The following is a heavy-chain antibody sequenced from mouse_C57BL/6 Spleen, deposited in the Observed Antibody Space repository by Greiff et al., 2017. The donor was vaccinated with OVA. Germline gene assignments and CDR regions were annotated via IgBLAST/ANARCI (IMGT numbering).Heavy chain of an antibody. CDR2: IDPETGGT. CDR1: GYTFTDYE. CDR3: TRNVYGSTWYFDV. D-gene: IGHD1-1*01. Sequence: VQLQQSGAELVRPGASVTLSCKASGYTFTDYEMHWVKQTPVHGLEWIGAIDPETGGTAYNQKFKGKAILTAAKSSSTAYMELRSLTSEDSAVYYCTRNVYGSTWYFDVWGTGTTVTVSS. J-gene: IGHJ1*03. V-gene: IGHV1-15*01.